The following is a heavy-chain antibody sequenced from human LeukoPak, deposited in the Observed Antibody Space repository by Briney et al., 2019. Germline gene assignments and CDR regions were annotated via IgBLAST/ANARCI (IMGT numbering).Heavy chain of an antibody. J-gene: IGHJ4*02. Sequence: ASVKVSCKASGYTFTSYGISWVRQAPGQGFEWMGWISAYNGNTNYAQKLQGRVTMTTDTSTSPAYMELRSLRSDDTAVYYCAREERQYGSGQGGDYWGQGTLVTVSS. CDR2: ISAYNGNT. D-gene: IGHD3-10*01. CDR1: GYTFTSYG. V-gene: IGHV1-18*01. CDR3: AREERQYGSGQGGDY.